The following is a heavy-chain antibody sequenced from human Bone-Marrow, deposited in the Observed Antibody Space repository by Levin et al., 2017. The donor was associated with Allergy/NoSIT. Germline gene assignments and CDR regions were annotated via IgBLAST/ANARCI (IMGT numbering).Heavy chain of an antibody. CDR3: ARGPSPLDL. CDR1: GVSISGLYR. J-gene: IGHJ3*01. CDR2: THHSGSS. Sequence: LSQTLSLTCGISGVSISGLYRWSWVRQSPGKGLEWVGETHHSGSSYYNPSLWGRVTISVDKSKKLLSLTLTSMTAADTAVYYCARGPSPLDLWGQGTLVTVSS. V-gene: IGHV4-4*02.